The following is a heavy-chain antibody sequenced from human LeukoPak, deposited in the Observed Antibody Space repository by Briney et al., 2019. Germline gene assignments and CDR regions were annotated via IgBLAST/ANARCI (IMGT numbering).Heavy chain of an antibody. V-gene: IGHV3-23*01. Sequence: GGSLRLSCAASGFTFTDHYVDWVRQAPGKGLEWVSAISGSGGSTYYADSVKGRFTISRDNSKNTLYLQMNSLRAEDTAVYYCAKSGSKYDYWGQGTLVTVSS. CDR1: GFTFTDHY. J-gene: IGHJ4*02. CDR2: ISGSGGST. CDR3: AKSGSKYDY. D-gene: IGHD3-10*01.